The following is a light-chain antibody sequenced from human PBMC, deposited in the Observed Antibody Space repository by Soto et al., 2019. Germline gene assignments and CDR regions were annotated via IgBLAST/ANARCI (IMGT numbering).Light chain of an antibody. CDR2: GVT. CDR1: SSDVGGYNY. Sequence: QSALTQPASVSGSPGQSITICCTGTSSDVGGYNYVSWYQQHPGKAPKLMIYGVTNRPSGVSNRFSGSKSGNTASLTISGLQAEDEADYYCSSYTSSTTLSVVFGGGTKLTVL. CDR3: SSYTSSTTLSVV. J-gene: IGLJ2*01. V-gene: IGLV2-14*01.